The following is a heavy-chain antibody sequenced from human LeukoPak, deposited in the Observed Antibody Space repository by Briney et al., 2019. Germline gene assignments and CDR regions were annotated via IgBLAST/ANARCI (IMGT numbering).Heavy chain of an antibody. J-gene: IGHJ4*02. CDR3: ARRRSYSPFDY. D-gene: IGHD1-26*01. CDR1: GGSIIDYY. V-gene: IGHV4-59*08. CDR2: IYYSGST. Sequence: PSETLSLTCTVSGGSIIDYYWSWIRHSSGKGLEWIGYIYYSGSTNYNPSLKSRVTISVDTSKNQFSLKLSSVTAADTAVYYCARRRSYSPFDYWGQGTLVTVSS.